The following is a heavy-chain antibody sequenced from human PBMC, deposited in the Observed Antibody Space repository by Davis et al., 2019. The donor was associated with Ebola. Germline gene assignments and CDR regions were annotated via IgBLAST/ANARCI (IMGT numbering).Heavy chain of an antibody. CDR1: SSSFSTYW. CDR2: IYPDDSDT. D-gene: IGHD5-18*01. CDR3: ARQGGIQQLPGYYYGMDV. Sequence: GESLKISCKGSSSSFSTYWIAWVRQLPGRGLEWMGLIYPDDSDTRYSPSFQGQVTISADKSISTAYLQWSSLKASDTAMYYCARQGGIQQLPGYYYGMDVWGQGTTVTVSS. V-gene: IGHV5-51*01. J-gene: IGHJ6*02.